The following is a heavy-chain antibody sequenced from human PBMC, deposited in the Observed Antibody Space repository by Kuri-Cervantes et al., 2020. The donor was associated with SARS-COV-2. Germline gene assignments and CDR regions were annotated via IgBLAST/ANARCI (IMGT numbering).Heavy chain of an antibody. V-gene: IGHV1-46*01. CDR1: GYTFTGYY. D-gene: IGHD2-2*01. J-gene: IGHJ3*02. Sequence: ASVKVSCKASGYTFTGYYMHWVRQAPGQGLEWMGIINPSGGSTSYAQKFQGRVTMTRDTSTSTVYMELSGLRSEDTAVYYCAREDIVVVPAYYDDAFDIWGQGTMVTVSS. CDR3: AREDIVVVPAYYDDAFDI. CDR2: INPSGGST.